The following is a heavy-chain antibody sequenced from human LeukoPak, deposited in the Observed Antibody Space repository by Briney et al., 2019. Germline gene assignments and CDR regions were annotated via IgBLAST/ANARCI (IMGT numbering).Heavy chain of an antibody. CDR1: GFTFSNYA. Sequence: GGSLRLSCSASGFTFSNYAMSWFRQAPGKGLEWVGFITSKAYGGATEYAASVKGRFTISRHDSKSIAYLQMNSLKTEDTAVYYCTRRLRGGYFAYWGQGTLVAVSS. CDR3: TRRLRGGYFAY. J-gene: IGHJ4*02. D-gene: IGHD5-12*01. V-gene: IGHV3-49*03. CDR2: ITSKAYGGAT.